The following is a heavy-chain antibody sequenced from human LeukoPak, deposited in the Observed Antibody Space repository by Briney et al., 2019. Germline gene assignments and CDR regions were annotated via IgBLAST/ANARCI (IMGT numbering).Heavy chain of an antibody. D-gene: IGHD3-10*01. J-gene: IGHJ5*02. Sequence: PVKVSCKASGGTFSSYAISWVRQAPGQGLEWMGGIIPIFGTANYAQKFQGRVTITADESTSTAYMELSSLRSEDTAVYYCATIYYYGSGSSNPAWGQGTLVTVSS. V-gene: IGHV1-69*13. CDR2: IIPIFGTA. CDR1: GGTFSSYA. CDR3: ATIYYYGSGSSNPA.